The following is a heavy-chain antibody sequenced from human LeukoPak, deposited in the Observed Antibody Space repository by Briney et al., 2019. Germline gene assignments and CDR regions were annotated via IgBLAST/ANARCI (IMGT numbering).Heavy chain of an antibody. Sequence: GGSLCLSCAASGFTFSSYWMSWVRQAPGKGLEWVANIKQDGGEKYYVDSVKGRFTISRDNAKNSVYLQMSSMRPEDTAVYYCAGRGDGNLYYFEHWAQGPLVTASS. CDR3: AGRGDGNLYYFEH. CDR2: IKQDGGEK. J-gene: IGHJ4*02. D-gene: IGHD5-24*01. CDR1: GFTFSSYW. V-gene: IGHV3-7*04.